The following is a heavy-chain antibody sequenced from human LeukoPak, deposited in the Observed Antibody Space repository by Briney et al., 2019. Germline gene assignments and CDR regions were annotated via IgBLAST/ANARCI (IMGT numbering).Heavy chain of an antibody. V-gene: IGHV4-34*01. Sequence: KPSETLSLTCAVYGESLSGYYWSWIRQPPGKGLEWIGEINQSGTTNYNPSLKSRVTISVDTSKNQFSLKLNSVTAADTVLYFCARGRRPPLIPTAIYYYYHMDVWGKGTMVTVSS. J-gene: IGHJ6*03. CDR3: ARGRRPPLIPTAIYYYYHMDV. CDR2: INQSGTT. CDR1: GESLSGYY. D-gene: IGHD2-2*02.